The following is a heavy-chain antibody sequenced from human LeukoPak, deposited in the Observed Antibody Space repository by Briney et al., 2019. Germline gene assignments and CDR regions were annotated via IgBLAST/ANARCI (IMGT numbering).Heavy chain of an antibody. CDR1: GYTFTSYD. D-gene: IGHD3-10*01. J-gene: IGHJ6*02. V-gene: IGHV1-8*01. Sequence: ASVKVSCKASGYTFTSYDINWVRQATGQGLEWMGWMNPNSGNTGYAQKFQGRVTMTRNTSISTAYMELSSLRSEDTAVYYCARALMVRGVIIYYYYGMDVGGQGTTVTVSS. CDR2: MNPNSGNT. CDR3: ARALMVRGVIIYYYYGMDV.